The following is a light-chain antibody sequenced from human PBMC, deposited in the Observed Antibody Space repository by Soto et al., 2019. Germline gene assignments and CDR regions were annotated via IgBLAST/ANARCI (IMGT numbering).Light chain of an antibody. CDR2: AVS. V-gene: IGLV2-14*03. CDR3: TSYTPSSTYV. CDR1: SSDVGNYDY. Sequence: QSVLTQPASVSGSPGQSITISCTGTSSDVGNYDYVSWYQQYPSKAPKLMIYAVSRRPSGVSNRFSGSKSGNTASLTISGLQAEDEADYYCTSYTPSSTYVFGTGTKVTVL. J-gene: IGLJ1*01.